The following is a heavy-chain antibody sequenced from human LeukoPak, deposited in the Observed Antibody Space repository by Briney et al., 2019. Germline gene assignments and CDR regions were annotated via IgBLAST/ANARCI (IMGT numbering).Heavy chain of an antibody. V-gene: IGHV2-70*11. Sequence: FGPALGKPTQTLTLTCTFSGFSLSTGGMCVSWIRQPPGNQLERLARIDWDDDEYYSSSLKTRLTISKDTSKNQVVLTMTNMDPVDTATYYCARICDEPRGGIDYWGQGTLVTVSS. CDR2: IDWDDDE. J-gene: IGHJ4*02. CDR1: GFSLSTGGMC. D-gene: IGHD3-16*01. CDR3: ARICDEPRGGIDY.